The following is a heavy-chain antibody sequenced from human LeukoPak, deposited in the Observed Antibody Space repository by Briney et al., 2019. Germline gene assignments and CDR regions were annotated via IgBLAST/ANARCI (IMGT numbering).Heavy chain of an antibody. J-gene: IGHJ6*02. Sequence: PGGSLRLSCAASGFTFSDYYMSWIRQAPGKGLEWVSYISSSSSYTNYADSVKGRFPISRDNAKNSLYLQMNSLRAEDTAVYYCARLELGFYGMDVWGQGTTVTVSS. CDR1: GFTFSDYY. D-gene: IGHD6-6*01. CDR3: ARLELGFYGMDV. CDR2: ISSSSSYT. V-gene: IGHV3-11*03.